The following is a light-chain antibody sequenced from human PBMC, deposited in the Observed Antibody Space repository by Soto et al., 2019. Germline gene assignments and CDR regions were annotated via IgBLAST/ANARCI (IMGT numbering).Light chain of an antibody. CDR1: SGHSSYA. Sequence: QLVLTQSPSASASLGASVKLTCTLSSGHSSYAIAWHQQQPEKGPRYLMRVNSDDSHNKGDGIPDRFSGSSSGAERYLTISSLQSEDEADYYCQTWNTNTHVFGAGTKLTVL. CDR3: QTWNTNTHV. J-gene: IGLJ1*01. CDR2: VNSDDSH. V-gene: IGLV4-69*01.